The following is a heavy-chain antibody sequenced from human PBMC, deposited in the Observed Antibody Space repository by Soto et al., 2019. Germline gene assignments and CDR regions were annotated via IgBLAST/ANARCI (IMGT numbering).Heavy chain of an antibody. Sequence: PGGSLRLSCAASGFTFSSYSMNWVRQAPGKGLEWVSSISSSSSYIYYADSVKGRFTISRDNAKNSLYLQMNSLRAEDTAVYYCARAFTGYCGGDCYSAYWGQGTLVTVSS. CDR3: ARAFTGYCGGDCYSAY. CDR2: ISSSSSYI. V-gene: IGHV3-21*01. D-gene: IGHD2-21*02. J-gene: IGHJ4*02. CDR1: GFTFSSYS.